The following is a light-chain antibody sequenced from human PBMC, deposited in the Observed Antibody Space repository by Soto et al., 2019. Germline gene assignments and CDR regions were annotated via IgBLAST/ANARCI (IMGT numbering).Light chain of an antibody. Sequence: DIVMTQSPDSLAVSLGERATINCKSSQSVLYSSNNKNYLAWYQQKPGQPPKLLIYWASTRESGGPDRFSGSGSGTDFTLTISSLQAEDVAVHYCQQYYSTPWTFGQATKVDIK. V-gene: IGKV4-1*01. CDR3: QQYYSTPWT. CDR2: WAS. J-gene: IGKJ1*01. CDR1: QSVLYSSNNKNY.